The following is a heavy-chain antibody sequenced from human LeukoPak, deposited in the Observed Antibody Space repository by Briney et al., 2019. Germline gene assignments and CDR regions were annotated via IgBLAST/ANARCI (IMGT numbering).Heavy chain of an antibody. CDR2: INPSGGST. V-gene: IGHV1-46*01. Sequence: ASVKVSCKASGYTFTSYYMHSVRQAPGQGLEWMGMINPSGGSTSYAQKFQGRFTMTRNTSTGTVYMELSRLRSEHTAVYSCASECGWVSSCRSFDYWGRGTRVTVSS. D-gene: IGHD3-16*01. CDR1: GYTFTSYY. J-gene: IGHJ4*02. CDR3: ASECGWVSSCRSFDY.